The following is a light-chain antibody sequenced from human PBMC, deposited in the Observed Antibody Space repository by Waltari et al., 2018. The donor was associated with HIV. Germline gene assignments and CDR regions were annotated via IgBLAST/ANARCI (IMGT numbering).Light chain of an antibody. J-gene: IGKJ4*01. Sequence: DIQMAQSPASLSASLGDRVSITCRASRAIGQSLAGFHRKPGKSPMALIYRASTRHTEVPPRFVGGGSGTEFLRTIVSLQPDDFGTYYCQQYSDIPRTFGGGTKV. CDR2: RAS. CDR3: QQYSDIPRT. V-gene: IGKV1-16*01. CDR1: RAIGQS.